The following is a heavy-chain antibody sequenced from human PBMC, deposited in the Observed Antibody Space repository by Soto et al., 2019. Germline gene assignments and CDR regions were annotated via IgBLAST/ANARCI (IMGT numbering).Heavy chain of an antibody. CDR2: INVGNGNI. Sequence: ASVKVSCKASGYTFANYAMHWVRQAPGQRLEWMGWINVGNGNIKYSQKFKGRVTITRDTSISTAYMELSRLRSDDTAVYYCARGGAYYDILTGYSRSPFDYWGQGTLVTVSS. D-gene: IGHD3-9*01. CDR1: GYTFANYA. V-gene: IGHV1-3*01. J-gene: IGHJ4*02. CDR3: ARGGAYYDILTGYSRSPFDY.